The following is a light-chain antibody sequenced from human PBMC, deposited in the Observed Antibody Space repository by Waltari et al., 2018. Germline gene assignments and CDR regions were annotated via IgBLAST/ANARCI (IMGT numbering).Light chain of an antibody. J-gene: IGKJ1*01. V-gene: IGKV4-1*01. CDR2: WAS. CDR3: QQYYSFWT. CDR1: QSVLYSSDNKNY. Sequence: DIVMTQSPDSLAVSLGERATINCKSSQSVLYSSDNKNYLAWYQQKPGQPPKLLIYWASTRESGVPDRFSGSGSGTDFTLTISSLQADDVAVYYCQQYYSFWTFGQGTKVELK.